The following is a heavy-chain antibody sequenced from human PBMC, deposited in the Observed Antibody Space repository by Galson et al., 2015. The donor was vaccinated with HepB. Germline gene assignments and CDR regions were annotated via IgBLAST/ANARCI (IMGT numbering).Heavy chain of an antibody. J-gene: IGHJ4*02. V-gene: IGHV1-58*02. D-gene: IGHD3-22*01. CDR2: IVVGSGNT. CDR3: AAVNYYDSSGWANFDY. CDR1: GFTFTSSA. Sequence: SVKVSCKASGFTFTSSAMQWVRQARGQRLEWIGWIVVGSGNTNYAQKFQERVAITRDMSTSTAYMELSSLRSEDTAVYYCAAVNYYDSSGWANFDYWGQGTLVTVSS.